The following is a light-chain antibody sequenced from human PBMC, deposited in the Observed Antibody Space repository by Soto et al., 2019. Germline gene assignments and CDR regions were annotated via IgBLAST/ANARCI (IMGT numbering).Light chain of an antibody. Sequence: QYALTQPASVSGSPGQSITISCTGTSSDVGGYNYVSWYQQHPGKAPKLMIYDVSNRPSGVSKRVSGSKSGNTPSLTISGLQAEDEADYYCSSYTSSSTLVVFGGGTKLTVL. CDR3: SSYTSSSTLVV. CDR2: DVS. J-gene: IGLJ2*01. V-gene: IGLV2-14*01. CDR1: SSDVGGYNY.